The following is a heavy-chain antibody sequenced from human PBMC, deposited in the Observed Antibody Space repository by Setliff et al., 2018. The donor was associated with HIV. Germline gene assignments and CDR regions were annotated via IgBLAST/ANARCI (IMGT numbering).Heavy chain of an antibody. CDR1: GGSISSDN. J-gene: IGHJ1*01. V-gene: IGHV3-48*03. D-gene: IGHD2-21*01. Sequence: LSLTCAVSGGSISSDNWWTWVRQAPGKGLEWVAYISSGGKSVFYADALKGRFTVSRDNVQNVLYLQLNSPRVEDTAVYYCAKGGRTPAVIRDWGQGTLVTVSS. CDR2: ISSGGKSV. CDR3: AKGGRTPAVIRD.